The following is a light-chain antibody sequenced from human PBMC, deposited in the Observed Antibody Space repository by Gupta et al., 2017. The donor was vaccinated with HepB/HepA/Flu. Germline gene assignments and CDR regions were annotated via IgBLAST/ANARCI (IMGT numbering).Light chain of an antibody. CDR3: QQYAHLPPFT. V-gene: IGKV1-33*01. J-gene: IGKJ3*01. Sequence: DIQMTQSPSSLSASVGDRVTITCQASQDITYYLNWYQQKPGKSPKLLSYDASNLETGVPSRFSGSGSGTYFTFTISSLQPEDIATYYCQQYAHLPPFTFGHGTKVDIK. CDR1: QDITYY. CDR2: DAS.